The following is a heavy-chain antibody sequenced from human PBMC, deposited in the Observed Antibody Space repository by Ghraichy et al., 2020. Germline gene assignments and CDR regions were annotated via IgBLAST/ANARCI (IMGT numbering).Heavy chain of an antibody. CDR2: IYYSGKT. J-gene: IGHJ5*02. Sequence: SETLSLTCTVSGGSISSSSYYWGWIRQSPGKGLEWIGSIYYSGKTYYNPSLKSRVTISVDTSKNQFSLKLSFVTAADTALYYCARNPLFAGIPDWFDTWGQGTLVTVSS. V-gene: IGHV4-39*01. CDR1: GGSISSSSYY. CDR3: ARNPLFAGIPDWFDT. D-gene: IGHD3-10*01.